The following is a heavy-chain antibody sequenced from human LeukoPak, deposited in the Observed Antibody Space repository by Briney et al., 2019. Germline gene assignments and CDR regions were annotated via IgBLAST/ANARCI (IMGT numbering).Heavy chain of an antibody. V-gene: IGHV3-49*04. CDR2: IRSKAYDGTT. CDR3: TRATYDSSGYYSGYYFDY. CDR1: GFTFGDYA. J-gene: IGHJ4*02. Sequence: GGSLRLSCTASGFTFGDYAMSWVRQAPGKGLEWVGFIRSKAYDGTTDYAASVKGRFTISRDDSKSIAYLQMNSLKTEDTAVYYCTRATYDSSGYYSGYYFDYWDQGTLVTVSS. D-gene: IGHD3-22*01.